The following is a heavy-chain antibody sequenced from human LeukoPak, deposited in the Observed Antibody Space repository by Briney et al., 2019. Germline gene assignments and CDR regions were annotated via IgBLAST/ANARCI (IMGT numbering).Heavy chain of an antibody. CDR3: AKGYGSLPPHY. V-gene: IGHV4-34*01. Sequence: SETLSLTCAVYGGSFSGYYWSWIRQPPGKGLEWIGEINHSGRTNYNPSLKSRVTVSVDTSKNQFSLKLSPVTAADTAVYYCAKGYGSLPPHYWGQGTLVTVSS. J-gene: IGHJ4*02. CDR1: GGSFSGYY. CDR2: INHSGRT. D-gene: IGHD4-17*01.